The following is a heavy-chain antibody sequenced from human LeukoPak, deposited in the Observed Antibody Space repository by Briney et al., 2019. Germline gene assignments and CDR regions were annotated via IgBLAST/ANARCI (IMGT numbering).Heavy chain of an antibody. D-gene: IGHD3-22*01. J-gene: IGHJ4*02. V-gene: IGHV4-59*01. CDR2: IYYSGST. CDR1: GGSISSYY. CDR3: ARISKPYYYDSSGYYFDY. Sequence: PSETLSLTCTVSGGSISSYYWSWIRQPPAKGLEWIGYIYYSGSTNYNPSLKSRVNISVDTSKNQFSLKLSSVTAADTAVYYCARISKPYYYDSSGYYFDYWGQGTLVTVSS.